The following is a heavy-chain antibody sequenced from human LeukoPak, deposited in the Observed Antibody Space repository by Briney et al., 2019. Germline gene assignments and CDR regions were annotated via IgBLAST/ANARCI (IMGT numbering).Heavy chain of an antibody. CDR1: GYTFTSYD. Sequence: ASVKVSCKASGYTFTSYDINWVRQATGQGLEWMGWMNPNSGNTGYAQKFQGRVTMTRSTSISTAYMELSSLRSEDTAVYYCARARNSRAPKSVFDYWGQGTLSPSPQ. CDR3: ARARNSRAPKSVFDY. CDR2: MNPNSGNT. D-gene: IGHD2/OR15-2a*01. V-gene: IGHV1-8*01. J-gene: IGHJ4*02.